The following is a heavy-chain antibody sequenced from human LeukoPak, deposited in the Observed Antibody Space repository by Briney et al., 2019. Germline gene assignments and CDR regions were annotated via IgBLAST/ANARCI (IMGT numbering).Heavy chain of an antibody. CDR1: GFTFTSYW. CDR3: ARQWLAFDY. CDR2: IKQDGSEK. D-gene: IGHD6-19*01. V-gene: IGHV3-7*02. J-gene: IGHJ4*02. Sequence: GGSLRLSCAASGFTFTSYWMSWVRQAPGKGLEWVASIKQDGSEKSYVDSVKGRFTISRDNAKNSFYLQMISLRVEDTAVYYCARQWLAFDYWGLGTLVTVSS.